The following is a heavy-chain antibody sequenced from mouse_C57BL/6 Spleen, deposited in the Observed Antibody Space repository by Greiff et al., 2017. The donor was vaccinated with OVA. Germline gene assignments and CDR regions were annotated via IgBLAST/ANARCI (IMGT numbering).Heavy chain of an antibody. CDR3: ARVYYGSSYDAMDY. D-gene: IGHD1-1*01. Sequence: EVQVVESGPGLVKPSQSLSLTCSVTGYSITSGYYWNWIRQFPGNNLEWMGYISYDGSNNYNPSLKNRISITRDTSKNQFFLKLNSVTTEDTATYYCARVYYGSSYDAMDYWGQGTSVTVSS. CDR1: GYSITSGYY. J-gene: IGHJ4*01. CDR2: ISYDGSN. V-gene: IGHV3-6*01.